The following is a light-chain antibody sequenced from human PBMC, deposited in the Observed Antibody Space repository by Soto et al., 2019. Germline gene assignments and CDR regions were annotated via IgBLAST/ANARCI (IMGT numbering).Light chain of an antibody. J-gene: IGKJ2*01. Sequence: AIQMTQSPSSLSASVGDRVTITCRASQGIRNDLGWYQQRPGKAPKLLIYAASSLQSGVPSRFSGGGSGTDFTLTISSLQPEDFASYYCLQHYNFPYPFGQGTKLEIK. V-gene: IGKV1-6*01. CDR2: AAS. CDR1: QGIRND. CDR3: LQHYNFPYP.